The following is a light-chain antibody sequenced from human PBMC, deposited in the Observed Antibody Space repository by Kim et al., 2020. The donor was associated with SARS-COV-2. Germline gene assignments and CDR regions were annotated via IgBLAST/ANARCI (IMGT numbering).Light chain of an antibody. V-gene: IGKV3-15*01. Sequence: SVSPGERATLSCRASQTVSINLAWYQRKPGQAPRLLIYDASTRATGIPGRFSGSGSGTEFTLTNSSLQSEDFALYYCQQYNSWPLTFGAGTKVEI. CDR1: QTVSIN. J-gene: IGKJ4*01. CDR3: QQYNSWPLT. CDR2: DAS.